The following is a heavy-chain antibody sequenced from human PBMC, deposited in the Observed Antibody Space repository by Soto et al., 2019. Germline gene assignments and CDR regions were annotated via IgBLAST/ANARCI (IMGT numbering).Heavy chain of an antibody. Sequence: PGGSLRLSCAASGFTFSSYAMHWVRQAPGKGLEWVAVISYDGCNKYYADSVKGRFTISRDNSKNTLYLQMNSLRAEDTAVYYCARDFLNTIVVVRYNWFDPWGQGTLVTVSS. J-gene: IGHJ5*02. CDR1: GFTFSSYA. V-gene: IGHV3-30-3*01. D-gene: IGHD3-22*01. CDR3: ARDFLNTIVVVRYNWFDP. CDR2: ISYDGCNK.